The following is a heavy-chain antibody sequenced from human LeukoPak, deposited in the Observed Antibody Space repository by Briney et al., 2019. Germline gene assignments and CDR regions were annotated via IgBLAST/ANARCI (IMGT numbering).Heavy chain of an antibody. CDR1: GYSFTSYW. D-gene: IGHD4-17*01. J-gene: IGHJ4*02. V-gene: IGHV5-51*01. CDR3: ARHWRDGDSRSLDY. Sequence: KDGESLKISCKGSGYSFTSYWIGWVRQMPGRGLEWMGIISGDESDTRYSPSFQGQVTISADKSISTTYLQWSSLKASDTAIYYCARHWRDGDSRSLDYWGQGTLVTVSS. CDR2: ISGDESDT.